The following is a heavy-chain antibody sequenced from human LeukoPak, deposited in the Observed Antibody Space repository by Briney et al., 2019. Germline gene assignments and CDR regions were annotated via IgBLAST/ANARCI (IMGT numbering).Heavy chain of an antibody. J-gene: IGHJ4*02. CDR1: GYTFTSYG. CDR2: ISAYNGNT. CDR3: ARDRGYSYALWYFDY. D-gene: IGHD5-18*01. V-gene: IGHV1-18*01. Sequence: ASVKVSCKASGYTFTSYGISWVRQAPGQGLEWMGWISAYNGNTNYAQKLQGRVTMTTDTSTSTAYMELRSLRSDDTAVYYCARDRGYSYALWYFDYWGQGTLVTVSS.